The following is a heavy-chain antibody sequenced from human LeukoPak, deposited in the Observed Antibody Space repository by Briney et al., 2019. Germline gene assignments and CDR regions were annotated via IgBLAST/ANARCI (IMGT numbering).Heavy chain of an antibody. CDR2: ICSSGSTI. V-gene: IGHV3-48*03. D-gene: IGHD6-13*01. Sequence: GGSLRLSCAASGFTFSSYEMNWVRQAPGKGLEWVSFICSSGSTIYYADSVKGRFTISRDNANNSLYLQINILRAEDTAVYYCARGEAAGSFDYWGQGTLVTVSS. CDR3: ARGEAAGSFDY. J-gene: IGHJ4*02. CDR1: GFTFSSYE.